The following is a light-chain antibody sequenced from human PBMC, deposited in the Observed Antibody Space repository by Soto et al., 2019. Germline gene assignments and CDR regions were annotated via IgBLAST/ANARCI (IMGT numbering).Light chain of an antibody. CDR3: SSYAGSNNFV. CDR1: SSDIGGYNY. Sequence: QSVLTQPPSASGSPGQSVTISCTGSSSDIGGYNYVSWYQQHPGKAPKLMIYEVSKRPSGVPDRFSGSKSGNRASLTVSGLQAEDEADYYCSSYAGSNNFVFGGGTKVTVL. J-gene: IGLJ2*01. CDR2: EVS. V-gene: IGLV2-8*01.